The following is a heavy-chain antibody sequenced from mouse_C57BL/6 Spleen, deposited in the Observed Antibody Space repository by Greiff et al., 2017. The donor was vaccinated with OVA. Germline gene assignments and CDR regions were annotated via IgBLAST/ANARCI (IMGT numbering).Heavy chain of an antibody. D-gene: IGHD2-5*01. CDR2: IYPGDGDT. Sequence: QVQLQQSGPELVKPGASVKISCKASGYAFSSSWMNWVKQRPGKGLEWIGRIYPGDGDTNYNGKFKGKATLTADKSSSTAYMQLSSLTSEDSAVYFCANPYSNYVAWFAYWGQGTLVTVSA. J-gene: IGHJ3*01. CDR1: GYAFSSSW. V-gene: IGHV1-82*01. CDR3: ANPYSNYVAWFAY.